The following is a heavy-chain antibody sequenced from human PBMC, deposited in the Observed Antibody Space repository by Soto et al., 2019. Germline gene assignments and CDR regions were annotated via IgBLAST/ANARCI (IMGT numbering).Heavy chain of an antibody. CDR1: GGSISSYY. V-gene: IGHV4-59*01. CDR2: IYYSGST. CDR3: ARMNYYDTTGYPFDY. J-gene: IGHJ4*02. D-gene: IGHD3-22*01. Sequence: SETLSLTCTVSGGSISSYYWSWIRQPAGNGLEWIGYIYYSGSTNYNPSLKSRVTISVDTSKNQFSLKLNSVTAADTAVYYCARMNYYDTTGYPFDYWGQGMMVTVS.